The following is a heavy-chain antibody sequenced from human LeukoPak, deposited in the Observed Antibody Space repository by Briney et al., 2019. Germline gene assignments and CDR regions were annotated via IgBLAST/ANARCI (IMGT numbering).Heavy chain of an antibody. CDR1: EYTFTDYA. V-gene: IGHV1-3*01. Sequence: ASVKVSCKASEYTFTDYAINWVRQAPGQRLEWMGWINAGNGNTKYSQKFLGRVTITRDTSASTAYMELSSLTSEDMAVYYCARGRWSATTATYYLDFWGQGTLVTVSS. CDR3: ARGRWSATTATYYLDF. CDR2: INAGNGNT. D-gene: IGHD5-24*01. J-gene: IGHJ4*02.